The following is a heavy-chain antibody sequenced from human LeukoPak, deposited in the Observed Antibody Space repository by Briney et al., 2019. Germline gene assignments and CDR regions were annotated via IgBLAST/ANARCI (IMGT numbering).Heavy chain of an antibody. CDR2: INHSGST. J-gene: IGHJ4*02. CDR3: AGSDTAMVTGSFDY. CDR1: GGSFSGYY. Sequence: PSETLSPTCAVYGGSFSGYYWSWIRQPPGKGLEWIGEINHSGSTNYNPSLKSRVTISVDTSKNQFSLKLSSVTAADTAVYYCAGSDTAMVTGSFDYWGQGTLVTVSS. V-gene: IGHV4-34*01. D-gene: IGHD5-18*01.